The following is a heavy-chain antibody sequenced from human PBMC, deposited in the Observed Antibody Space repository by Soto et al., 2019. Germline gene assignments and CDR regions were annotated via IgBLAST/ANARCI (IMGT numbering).Heavy chain of an antibody. CDR3: ARDWDSSGLFDP. Sequence: QVQLQESGPGLVKPSETLSLTCSVSGASITTYYWSWIRQLPGKGLEWIGSISYSGSTKYNPSLESRVMISLDTSKNQFSLRLTSVTAADTALYYCARDWDSSGLFDPWGQGALVTVSS. D-gene: IGHD3-10*01. CDR1: GASITTYY. V-gene: IGHV4-59*01. J-gene: IGHJ5*02. CDR2: ISYSGST.